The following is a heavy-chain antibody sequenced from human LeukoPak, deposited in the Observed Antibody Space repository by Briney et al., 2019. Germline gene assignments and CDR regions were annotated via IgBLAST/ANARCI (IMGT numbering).Heavy chain of an antibody. J-gene: IGHJ2*01. CDR2: MSSSGSP. V-gene: IGHV4-59*01. CDR1: GGSMSNYF. CDR3: ARRGPNSGSYSHFDL. Sequence: SETLSLTCTVSGGSMSNYFWSWIRQPPGKGLEWIGYMSSSGSPNYNPSLRSRVTISVDTSNNQFSLKLISVTAADTAVYYCARRGPNSGSYSHFDLWGRGTLVTVSS. D-gene: IGHD1-26*01.